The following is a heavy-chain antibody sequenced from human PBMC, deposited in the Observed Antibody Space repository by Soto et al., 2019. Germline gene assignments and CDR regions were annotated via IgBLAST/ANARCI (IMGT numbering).Heavy chain of an antibody. CDR2: IDSSGIT. Sequence: QVQLQESGPGLVKPSQTLSLTCTVSGGSISSGDYHWSWIRQPPGKGLEWIGYIDSSGITYYTSSLQTRLTISLDTSMSQFSLQLSSVTATDTAVYYCVRDRSMTTPHFDSWGQGILVTVSS. V-gene: IGHV4-30-4*01. CDR3: VRDRSMTTPHFDS. CDR1: GGSISSGDYH. D-gene: IGHD4-17*01. J-gene: IGHJ5*01.